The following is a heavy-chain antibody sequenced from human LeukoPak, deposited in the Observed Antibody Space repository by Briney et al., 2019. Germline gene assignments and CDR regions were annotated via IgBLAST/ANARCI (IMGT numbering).Heavy chain of an antibody. CDR3: ARLGVHYFDY. D-gene: IGHD3-16*01. CDR1: GGSISSYY. Sequence: SETLSLTCTVSGGSISSYYWSWIQQPPGKGLEWIGYIYYSGSTNYNPSLKSRVTISVDTSKNQFSLKLSSVTAADTAVYYCARLGVHYFDYWGQGTLVTVSS. CDR2: IYYSGST. V-gene: IGHV4-59*01. J-gene: IGHJ4*02.